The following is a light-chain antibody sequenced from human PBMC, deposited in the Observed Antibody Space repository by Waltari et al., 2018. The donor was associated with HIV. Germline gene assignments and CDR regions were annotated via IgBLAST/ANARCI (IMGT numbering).Light chain of an antibody. V-gene: IGLV2-11*01. CDR3: CSYAGTYTYVL. CDR2: EVI. Sequence: QSALTQPRSVSGSPGQSVTISCTGTSSDVGVYDSVPCYLQHPGKVPKLIIYEVIKRPSGVPDRFSGSKSGNTASLTISGLQTEDEADYFCCSYAGTYTYVLFGGGTKLTVL. CDR1: SSDVGVYDS. J-gene: IGLJ3*02.